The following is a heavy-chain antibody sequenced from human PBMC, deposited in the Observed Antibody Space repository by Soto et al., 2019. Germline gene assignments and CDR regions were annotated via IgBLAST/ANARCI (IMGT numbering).Heavy chain of an antibody. V-gene: IGHV5-51*01. CDR2: IYPGDSDT. CDR1: GYSFTSYW. Sequence: GESLRISCRGSGYSFTSYWIGWVRQMPGKGLEWMGIIYPGDSDTRYSPSFQGQVTISADKSISTAYLQWSSLKASDTAMYYCARLFRESVVVVAAPRSAGETWGHGTMVTL. D-gene: IGHD2-15*01. J-gene: IGHJ3*01. CDR3: ARLFRESVVVVAAPRSAGET.